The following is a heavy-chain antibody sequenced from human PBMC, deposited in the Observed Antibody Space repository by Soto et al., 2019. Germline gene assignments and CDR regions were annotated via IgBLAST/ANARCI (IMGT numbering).Heavy chain of an antibody. V-gene: IGHV1-69*02. CDR3: APGLVAMIPTSWFDP. CDR1: GGTFSSYT. Sequence: QVQLVQSGAEVKKPGSSVKVSCKASGGTFSSYTISWVRQAPGQGLEWMGRIIPILGIANYAQKLQGRVTITAHKSTSTAYMELSSLRSEDTAVYYCAPGLVAMIPTSWFDPWGQGTLVTVSS. CDR2: IIPILGIA. D-gene: IGHD5-12*01. J-gene: IGHJ5*02.